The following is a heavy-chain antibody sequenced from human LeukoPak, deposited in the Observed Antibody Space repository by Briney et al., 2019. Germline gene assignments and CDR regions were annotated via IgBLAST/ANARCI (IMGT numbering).Heavy chain of an antibody. J-gene: IGHJ4*02. Sequence: PSQTLSLTCTVSGDSITSSGFYWVWIRQPPGKGLEWIGSIHYSGTTQYTPSLKSRVTMSVDTSKNQFSLTLSSVTAADTAMYYCARGRPLYWGQGTLVTVSS. CDR2: IHYSGTT. V-gene: IGHV4-39*07. CDR1: GDSITSSGFY. CDR3: ARGRPLY.